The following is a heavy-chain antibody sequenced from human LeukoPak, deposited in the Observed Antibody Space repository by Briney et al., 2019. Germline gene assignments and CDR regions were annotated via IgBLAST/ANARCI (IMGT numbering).Heavy chain of an antibody. D-gene: IGHD1-26*01. V-gene: IGHV4-4*07. Sequence: SETLSLTCTVSGGSSSISSYYWSWIRQPAGKGLEWIGRIYTSGSTNYNPSLKSRVTMSVDTSKSQFSLKLSSVTAADTAVYYCARESGSYSPFDYWGQGTLVTVSS. J-gene: IGHJ4*02. CDR2: IYTSGST. CDR3: ARESGSYSPFDY. CDR1: GGSSSISSYY.